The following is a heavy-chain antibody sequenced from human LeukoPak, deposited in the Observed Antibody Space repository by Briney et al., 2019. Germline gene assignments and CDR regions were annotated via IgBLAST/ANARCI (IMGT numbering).Heavy chain of an antibody. CDR2: IWSDGDAK. V-gene: IGHV3-33*01. CDR3: GRLAHNAWYAIDF. Sequence: GGSLRLSCVASGFIFSNYAMHWVRQVPGKGLEWVAVIWSDGDAKFHADSVQGRFSISRDNPKNSLYLQINNLRAEDTAVYYCGRLAHNAWYAIDFWGQGTLVTVSS. CDR1: GFIFSNYA. J-gene: IGHJ4*02. D-gene: IGHD2-2*01.